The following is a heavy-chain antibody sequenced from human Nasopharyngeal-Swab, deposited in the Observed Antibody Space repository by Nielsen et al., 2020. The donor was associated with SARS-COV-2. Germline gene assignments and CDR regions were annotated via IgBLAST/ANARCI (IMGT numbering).Heavy chain of an antibody. Sequence: WIRQPPGKGLEWIGYIYYSGSTNYNPSLKSRVTISVDTSKNQFSLKLSSVTAADTAVYYCARDDDSSGHYPFGYWGQGTLVTVSS. J-gene: IGHJ4*02. CDR2: IYYSGST. CDR3: ARDDDSSGHYPFGY. D-gene: IGHD3-22*01. V-gene: IGHV4-59*01.